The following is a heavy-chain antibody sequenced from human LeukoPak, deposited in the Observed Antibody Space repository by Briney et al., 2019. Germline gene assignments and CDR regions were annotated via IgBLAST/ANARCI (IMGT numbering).Heavy chain of an antibody. D-gene: IGHD5/OR15-5a*01. CDR2: ISGSGGST. V-gene: IGHV3-23*01. Sequence: GGSLRLSCAASGFTFSSSAMSWVRQAPGKGLEWVSAISGSGGSTYYADSVKGRFTISRDSLRNTVHLQINSLRAEDTAVYYCARMSLEFNWFDPWGQGTLVTVSS. CDR1: GFTFSSSA. CDR3: ARMSLEFNWFDP. J-gene: IGHJ5*02.